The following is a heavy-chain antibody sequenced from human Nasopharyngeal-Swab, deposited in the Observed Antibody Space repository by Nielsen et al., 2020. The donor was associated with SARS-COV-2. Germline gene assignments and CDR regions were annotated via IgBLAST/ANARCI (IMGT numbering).Heavy chain of an antibody. CDR2: ISSSGSTI. D-gene: IGHD3-3*01. CDR1: GFTFSSYE. J-gene: IGHJ4*02. CDR3: ATLFSDYDFWRHHY. Sequence: GGSLRLSCAASGFTFSSYEMNWVRQAPGKGLEWVSYISSSGSTIYYADSVKGRFTISRDNAKNSLYLQMNSLRAEDTAVYYCATLFSDYDFWRHHYWGQGTLVTVSS. V-gene: IGHV3-48*03.